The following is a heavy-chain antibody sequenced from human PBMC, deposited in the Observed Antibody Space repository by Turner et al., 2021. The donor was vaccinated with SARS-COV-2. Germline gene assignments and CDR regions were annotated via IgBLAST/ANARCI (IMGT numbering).Heavy chain of an antibody. CDR2: IYSGGST. CDR3: ARDLIAYGMDV. Sequence: EVQLVESGGGLVQPGGTLRLSCAASGVTVSSNYMSWVRQGPGKGLDWVSVIYSGGSTYYADSVKGRFTISRHNSKNTLYLQMNSLRAEDTAVYYCARDLIAYGMDVWGQGTTVTVSS. V-gene: IGHV3-53*04. CDR1: GVTVSSNY. D-gene: IGHD3-16*01. J-gene: IGHJ6*02.